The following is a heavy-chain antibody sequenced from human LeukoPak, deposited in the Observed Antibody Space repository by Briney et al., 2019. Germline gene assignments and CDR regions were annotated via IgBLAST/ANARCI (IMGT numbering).Heavy chain of an antibody. Sequence: PGGSLRLSCAASGFTFRSYWMSWVRQAPGKGLEWVANINQGGSVKYYADSVKGRFTFSRDDAKNSLYVQMNSLRDEDTAVYYCARVGYSGWNLEYWGQGTLVTVSS. D-gene: IGHD5-12*01. J-gene: IGHJ4*02. CDR2: INQGGSVK. V-gene: IGHV3-7*01. CDR3: ARVGYSGWNLEY. CDR1: GFTFRSYW.